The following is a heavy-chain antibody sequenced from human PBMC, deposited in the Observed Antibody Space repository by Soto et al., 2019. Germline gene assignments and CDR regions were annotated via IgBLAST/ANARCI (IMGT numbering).Heavy chain of an antibody. Sequence: GGSLRLSCTASGFTFGDYAMSWFRQAPGKGLEWVGFIRSKAYGGTTEYAASVKGRFTISRDDSKSIAYLQMNSLKTEDTAVYYCTRGGGYGDHDDAFDIWGQGTMVTVSS. V-gene: IGHV3-49*03. D-gene: IGHD4-17*01. CDR1: GFTFGDYA. CDR2: IRSKAYGGTT. J-gene: IGHJ3*02. CDR3: TRGGGYGDHDDAFDI.